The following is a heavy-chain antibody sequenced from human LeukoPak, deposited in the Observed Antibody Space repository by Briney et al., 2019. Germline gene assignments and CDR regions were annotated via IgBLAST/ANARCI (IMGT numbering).Heavy chain of an antibody. J-gene: IGHJ4*02. D-gene: IGHD3-9*01. CDR1: GFTFTTYA. CDR2: ISDSGRST. Sequence: SWGSLRLSCAASGFTFTTYAMNWVRQAPGKGLDWVSGISDSGRSTYYADSVRGRFTISRDNSKDTLYLQMSSLSAEDTAVYYCAKVGFAAQIRDFVHWGQGTLVRVSS. V-gene: IGHV3-23*01. CDR3: AKVGFAAQIRDFVH.